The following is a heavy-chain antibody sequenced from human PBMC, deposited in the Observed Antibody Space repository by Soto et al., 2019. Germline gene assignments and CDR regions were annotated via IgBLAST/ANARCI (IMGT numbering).Heavy chain of an antibody. D-gene: IGHD6-19*01. CDR1: GFTFSSYG. CDR2: IWYDGSNK. Sequence: GGSLRLSCAASGFTFSSYGMHWVRQAPGKGLEWVAVIWYDGSNKYYADSVKGRFTISRDNSKNTLYLQMNSLRAEDTAVYYCARDRLQVAAISSGMDVWGQGTTVTISS. CDR3: ARDRLQVAAISSGMDV. J-gene: IGHJ6*02. V-gene: IGHV3-33*01.